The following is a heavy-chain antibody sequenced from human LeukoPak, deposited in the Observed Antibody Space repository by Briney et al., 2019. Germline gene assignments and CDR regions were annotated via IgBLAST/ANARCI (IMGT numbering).Heavy chain of an antibody. CDR2: IYSGATT. D-gene: IGHD4-17*01. CDR1: GFTVSSNY. Sequence: GGSLRLSCAASGFTVSSNYMSWVRQAPGKGLEWVSGIYSGATTSYADSVKGRFTISSDNSKNTLYPQMNSLRAEDMAVYYCARDLMGYGDYRPVGGLDVWGQGTTVTVSS. CDR3: ARDLMGYGDYRPVGGLDV. J-gene: IGHJ6*02. V-gene: IGHV3-66*01.